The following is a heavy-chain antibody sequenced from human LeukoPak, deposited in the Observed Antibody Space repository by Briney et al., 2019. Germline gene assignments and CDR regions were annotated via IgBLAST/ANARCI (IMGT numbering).Heavy chain of an antibody. D-gene: IGHD5-12*01. CDR2: IYHSGTT. CDR3: ARDNSGWGVLDS. Sequence: PSQTLSLTCTVSGGSVSINSHYWTWIRQPPGKGLEWIGYIYHSGTTYYNPSLKSRVIISIDRSKNKFSLNLSSVTAADTAVYYCARDNSGWGVLDSWGQGTLVTISS. V-gene: IGHV4-30-2*01. J-gene: IGHJ4*02. CDR1: GGSVSINSHY.